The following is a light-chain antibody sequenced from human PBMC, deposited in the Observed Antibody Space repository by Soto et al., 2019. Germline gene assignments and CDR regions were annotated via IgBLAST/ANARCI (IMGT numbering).Light chain of an antibody. CDR3: QQRSNWPPVT. CDR2: DAS. V-gene: IGKV3-11*01. J-gene: IGKJ4*01. CDR1: QSVGYH. Sequence: EIVLTQSPATLSLSPGEGVTLSCRASQSVGYHLAWYQQQPAQAPPLLLNDASTRATGIPAGFSGSGSGTDFTLAISSLEPEDFAVYYCQQRSNWPPVTFGGGTKVDI.